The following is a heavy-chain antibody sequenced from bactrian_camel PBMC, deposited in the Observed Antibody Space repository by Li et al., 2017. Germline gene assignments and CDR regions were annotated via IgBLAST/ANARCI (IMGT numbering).Heavy chain of an antibody. CDR2: TNKAGYSP. V-gene: IGHV3S40*01. Sequence: VQLVESGGGLVQPGGSLRLSCAASGFTFSSYDMSWVRQAPGKGLERVSSTNKAGYSPYYADSVKGRFTVSRDNAKNTVYLQMNGLKSEDTAVYYCVRDQVDGDGVPDLGYWGLGTQVTVS. J-gene: IGHJ6*01. CDR1: GFTFSSYD. D-gene: IGHD3*01. CDR3: VRDQVDGDGVPDLGY.